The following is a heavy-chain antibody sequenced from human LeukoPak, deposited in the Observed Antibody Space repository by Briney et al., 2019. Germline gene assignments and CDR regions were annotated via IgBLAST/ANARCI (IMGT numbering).Heavy chain of an antibody. D-gene: IGHD6-19*01. CDR1: GFTFRSYA. J-gene: IGHJ4*02. V-gene: IGHV3-23*01. CDR3: AKGSAVADIYFDY. CDR2: MSASDAGT. Sequence: GGSLRLSCAAAGFTFRSYAMNWVCQGPGKGLEWVSTMSASDAGTYYADSVKGRSTISRDNSKNTLYLQMNSLRAEDTAVYYCAKGSAVADIYFDYWGQGTLVTVSS.